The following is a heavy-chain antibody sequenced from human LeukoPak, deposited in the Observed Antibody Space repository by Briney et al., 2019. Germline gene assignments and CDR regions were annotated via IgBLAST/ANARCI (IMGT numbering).Heavy chain of an antibody. D-gene: IGHD2-15*01. J-gene: IGHJ4*02. V-gene: IGHV4-59*12. Sequence: SETLSLTCTVSGDSTSSSYWSWIRQPPGTGLGWIGFIFHSGSTNYNPSLRSRVTISLDTSENQFSLKLSSVTAADTAVYYCARVGDGYCSGGSCYYFDYWGQGTLVTVSS. CDR1: GDSTSSSY. CDR3: ARVGDGYCSGGSCYYFDY. CDR2: IFHSGST.